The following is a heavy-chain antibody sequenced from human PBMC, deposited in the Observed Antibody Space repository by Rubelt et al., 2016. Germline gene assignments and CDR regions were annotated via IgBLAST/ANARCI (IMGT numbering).Heavy chain of an antibody. J-gene: IGHJ4*02. V-gene: IGHV3-48*01. Sequence: EVRLVESGGGLVQPGGSLRLSCAASGFPFSGYYMTWVRQAPEMGLEWVASISTSSSAMYNGDSVKGRFTISRDKAKNTLYLQMNCLGAEETAVYYCVSSSLDYWGQGTLVTVSS. CDR1: GFPFSGYY. CDR3: VSSSLDY. D-gene: IGHD6-13*01. CDR2: ISTSSSAM.